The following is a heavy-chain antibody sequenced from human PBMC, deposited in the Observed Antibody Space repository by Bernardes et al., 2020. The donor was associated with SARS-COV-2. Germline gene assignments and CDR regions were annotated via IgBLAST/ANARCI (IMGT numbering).Heavy chain of an antibody. CDR1: GYSFTTYG. Sequence: ASVKVSCKASGYSFTTYGINWVRQAPGQGLEWMGWINTNNGNTLYAQKVLGRVTMTTDTSTSTAYMELRGLRSDDTALYYCVRERIGVITGSLHIWGQGTLVTVSS. CDR2: INTNNGNT. J-gene: IGHJ3*02. D-gene: IGHD3-22*01. V-gene: IGHV1-18*01. CDR3: VRERIGVITGSLHI.